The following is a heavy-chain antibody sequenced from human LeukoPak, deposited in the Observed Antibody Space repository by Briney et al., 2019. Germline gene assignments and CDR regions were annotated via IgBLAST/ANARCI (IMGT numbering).Heavy chain of an antibody. CDR3: ARLHFAAAEEFDP. J-gene: IGHJ5*02. D-gene: IGHD6-13*01. CDR1: GGSISGYY. V-gene: IGHV4-59*08. Sequence: SETLSLTCTVSGGSISGYYWSWIRQPPRKRLEWVGYIHYTGYTNYNPSLRSRVTMSVDTSKNQSSLTLRSVTAADTAVYYCARLHFAAAEEFDPWGQGTLVTVSS. CDR2: IHYTGYT.